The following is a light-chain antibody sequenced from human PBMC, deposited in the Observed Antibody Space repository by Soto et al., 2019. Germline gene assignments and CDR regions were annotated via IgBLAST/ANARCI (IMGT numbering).Light chain of an antibody. J-gene: IGKJ5*01. CDR1: QSLLHITGETF. CDR2: EVS. CDR3: MQSTQLPPT. V-gene: IGKV2D-29*02. Sequence: DVVMTQNTLSLSVAPGQPASISCKSSQSLLHITGETFLFWYLQKPGQSPRLLIYEVSTRVSGVPDRFSGSGSGTDFTLEISRVETDDVGIYYCMQSTQLPPTFGQGTRLEIK.